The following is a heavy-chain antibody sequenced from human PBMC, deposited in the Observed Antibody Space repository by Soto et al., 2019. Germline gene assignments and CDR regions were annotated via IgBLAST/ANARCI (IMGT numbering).Heavy chain of an antibody. CDR1: GFTFSSYG. V-gene: IGHV3-30*18. CDR3: AKDSLYYGDYAFYGTDV. Sequence: GGSLRLSCAASGFTFSSYGMHWVRQAPGKWLEWVAVISYDGSNKYYADSVKGRFTISRDNSKNTLYLQMNSLRAEDTAVYYCAKDSLYYGDYAFYGTDVWGQGXTVTVYS. D-gene: IGHD4-17*01. J-gene: IGHJ6*02. CDR2: ISYDGSNK.